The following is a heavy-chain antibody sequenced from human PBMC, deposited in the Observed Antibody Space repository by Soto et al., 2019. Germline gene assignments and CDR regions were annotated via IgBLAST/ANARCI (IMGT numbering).Heavy chain of an antibody. CDR3: ARTIDCSSTSCYWNWFDP. CDR2: ISAYNGNT. Sequence: ASVKVSCKASGCTFTSYGISWVRQAPGQGLEWMGWISAYNGNTNYAQKLQGRVTMTTDTSTSTAYMELRSLRSDDTAVYYCARTIDCSSTSCYWNWFDPWGQGTLVTVSS. CDR1: GCTFTSYG. V-gene: IGHV1-18*04. J-gene: IGHJ5*02. D-gene: IGHD2-2*01.